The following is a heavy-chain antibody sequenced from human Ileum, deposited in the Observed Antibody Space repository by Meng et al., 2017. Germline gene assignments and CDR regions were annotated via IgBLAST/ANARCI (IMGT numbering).Heavy chain of an antibody. Sequence: VQLQESGPRPVRPSETLSLACTVSGGSVSSGSYYWSWIRQPPGKGLEWIGHIYYSGSTNYNPSLKSRVTISVDMSKNQFSLKLNSVTAADTAIYFCARSSTSPASYFFDYWGQGTLVTVSS. V-gene: IGHV4-61*01. CDR1: GGSVSSGSYY. J-gene: IGHJ4*02. D-gene: IGHD6-6*01. CDR2: IYYSGST. CDR3: ARSSTSPASYFFDY.